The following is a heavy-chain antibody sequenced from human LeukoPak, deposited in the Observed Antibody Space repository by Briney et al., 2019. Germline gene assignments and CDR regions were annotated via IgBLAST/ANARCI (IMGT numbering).Heavy chain of an antibody. V-gene: IGHV3-30-3*01. CDR1: GFTFSGYA. CDR3: ARSGNYYDSSGSSGYFDY. J-gene: IGHJ4*02. D-gene: IGHD3-22*01. CDR2: ISYDGVNK. Sequence: GRSLSLSCAASGFTFSGYAMHWVRQAPGKGMEWVAGISYDGVNKYYTDSVKGRFTISRSNSKNTLYLQMNSLRPEDTAVYYCARSGNYYDSSGSSGYFDYWGQGTLVTVSS.